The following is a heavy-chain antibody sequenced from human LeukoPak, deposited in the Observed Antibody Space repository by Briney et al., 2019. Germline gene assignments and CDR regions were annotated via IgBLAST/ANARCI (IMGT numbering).Heavy chain of an antibody. V-gene: IGHV1-2*02. D-gene: IGHD2-2*02. CDR1: GYTFSAHY. J-gene: IGHJ4*02. CDR2: IDPASGGT. Sequence: GASEKVSCKTSGYTFSAHYLHWVRQAPGQRPEWVGRIDPASGGTHYAQKFQGRVTVTRDTSTTTVDMELSGLRSDDTAVYYCARVPGPYTTSRFDFWGQGTLVTVSS. CDR3: ARVPGPYTTSRFDF.